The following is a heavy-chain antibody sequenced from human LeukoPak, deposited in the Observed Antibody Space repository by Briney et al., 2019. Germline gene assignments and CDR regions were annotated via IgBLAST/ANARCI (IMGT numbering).Heavy chain of an antibody. CDR1: GIALSNYF. J-gene: IGHJ4*02. CDR3: ARDPAPYYYDSSGFDY. Sequence: GGSLSLSCAASGIALSNYFMTWIRQAPGKGPEWLAHISGSGDYIYYADSVKGRFTISRDNAKNSLYLQMNSLRAEDTAVYYCARDPAPYYYDSSGFDYWGQGTLVTVSS. CDR2: ISGSGDYI. V-gene: IGHV3-11*01. D-gene: IGHD3-22*01.